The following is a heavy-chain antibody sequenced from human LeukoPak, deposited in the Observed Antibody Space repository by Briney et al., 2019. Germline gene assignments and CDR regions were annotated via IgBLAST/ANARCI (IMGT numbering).Heavy chain of an antibody. CDR1: GFTFSIYA. Sequence: GGSLRLSCAASGFTFSIYAMSWVRQAPGKGLEWVSAISASGDSTYYADSVKGRFTISRDNSKNTLYLQMNSLRAEDTAVYYCGKRAYCSGGSCYPVWGQGTLVTVSS. D-gene: IGHD2-15*01. V-gene: IGHV3-23*01. CDR2: ISASGDST. CDR3: GKRAYCSGGSCYPV. J-gene: IGHJ4*02.